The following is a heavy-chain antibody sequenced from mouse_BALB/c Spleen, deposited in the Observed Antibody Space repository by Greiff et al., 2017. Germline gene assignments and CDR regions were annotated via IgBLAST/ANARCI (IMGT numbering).Heavy chain of an antibody. CDR1: GFTFSSYG. Sequence: DVMLVESGGDLVKPGGSLKLSCAASGFTFSSYGMSWVRQTPDKRLEWVATISSGGSYTYYPDSVKGRFTISRDNAKNTLYLQMSSLKSEDTAMYYCARHAYRYDGRDAMDYWGQGTSVTVSS. CDR2: ISSGGSYT. V-gene: IGHV5-6*02. CDR3: ARHAYRYDGRDAMDY. D-gene: IGHD2-14*01. J-gene: IGHJ4*01.